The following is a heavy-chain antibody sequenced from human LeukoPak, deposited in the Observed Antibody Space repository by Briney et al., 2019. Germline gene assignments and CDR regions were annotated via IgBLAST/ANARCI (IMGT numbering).Heavy chain of an antibody. CDR1: GYTFTSYA. CDR2: INAGNGNT. Sequence: ASVKVSCKASGYTFTSYAMHWVRQAPGQRPEWMGWINAGNGNTKYSQKFQGRVTITRDTSASTAYMGLSSLRSEDTAVYYCARVSSGSLLNWFDPWGQGTLVTVSS. J-gene: IGHJ5*02. D-gene: IGHD1-26*01. CDR3: ARVSSGSLLNWFDP. V-gene: IGHV1-3*01.